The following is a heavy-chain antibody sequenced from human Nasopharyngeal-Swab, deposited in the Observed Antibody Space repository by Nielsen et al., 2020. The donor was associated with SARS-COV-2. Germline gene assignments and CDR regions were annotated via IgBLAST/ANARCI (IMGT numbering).Heavy chain of an antibody. CDR3: AKENCGGDCLDYYYYYGMDV. CDR1: GFTFGSYA. CDR2: ISGSGGST. J-gene: IGHJ6*02. D-gene: IGHD2-21*02. V-gene: IGHV3-23*01. Sequence: GESLKISCAASGFTFGSYAMSWVRQAPGKGLEWVSAISGSGGSTYYADSVKGRFTISRDNSKNTLYLQMNSLRAEDTAVYYCAKENCGGDCLDYYYYYGMDVWGQGTTVTVSS.